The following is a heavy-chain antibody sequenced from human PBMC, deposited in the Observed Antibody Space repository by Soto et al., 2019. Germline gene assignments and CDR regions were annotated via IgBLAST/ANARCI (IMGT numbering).Heavy chain of an antibody. V-gene: IGHV3-30*18. Sequence: QVQLVESGGGVVQPGRSLRLSCAASGFTFSSYGMHWVRQAPGKGLEWVAVISYDGSNKYYADSVKGRFTVSRDKYKNTLYMKVNSLRAEDTAVYYCEKDKVQVVVTAPFDYWGQGTLVTVSS. J-gene: IGHJ4*02. D-gene: IGHD2-21*02. CDR1: GFTFSSYG. CDR2: ISYDGSNK. CDR3: EKDKVQVVVTAPFDY.